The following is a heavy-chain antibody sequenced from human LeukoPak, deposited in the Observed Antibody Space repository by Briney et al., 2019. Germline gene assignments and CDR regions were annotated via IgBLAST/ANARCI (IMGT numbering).Heavy chain of an antibody. CDR1: GYAFTNYG. D-gene: IGHD2-15*01. Sequence: ASVKVSCKASGYAFTNYGISWVRQAPGQGLEWMGWVSAYADDTNYVQKFQGRITMTTDTSTSTAYVELRSLRSDDTTVYYCARDCIGCHGFDYWGPGTLVTVSS. CDR3: ARDCIGCHGFDY. CDR2: VSAYADDT. J-gene: IGHJ4*02. V-gene: IGHV1-18*01.